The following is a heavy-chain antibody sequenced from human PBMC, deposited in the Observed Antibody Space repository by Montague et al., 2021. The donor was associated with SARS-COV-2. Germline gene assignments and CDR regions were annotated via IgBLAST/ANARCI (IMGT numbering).Heavy chain of an antibody. CDR2: INHSGST. J-gene: IGHJ4*02. Sequence: SETLSLTCAVYGGSFCGYYWSWIRQPPGKGLEWIGEINHSGSTNYNPSLKSRVTISVDTSKNQFSLKLSSVTAADTAVYYCARGYQLRFLEWSSRQSTFDYWGQGTLVTVSS. CDR1: GGSFCGYY. CDR3: ARGYQLRFLEWSSRQSTFDY. V-gene: IGHV4-34*01. D-gene: IGHD3-3*01.